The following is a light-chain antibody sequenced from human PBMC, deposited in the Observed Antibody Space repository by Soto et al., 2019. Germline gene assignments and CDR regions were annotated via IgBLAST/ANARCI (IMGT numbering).Light chain of an antibody. Sequence: EVVLTQSPGTLSLSPGGRATLSCRASQSVSSSYLAWYQQKPGQAPRLLIYGASSRTTGIPDRFSGSGSGTDFNLTISRLEAEDFSVYYCQQSGSSSGWTFGQGTKVEIK. CDR1: QSVSSSY. V-gene: IGKV3-20*01. J-gene: IGKJ1*01. CDR2: GAS. CDR3: QQSGSSSGWT.